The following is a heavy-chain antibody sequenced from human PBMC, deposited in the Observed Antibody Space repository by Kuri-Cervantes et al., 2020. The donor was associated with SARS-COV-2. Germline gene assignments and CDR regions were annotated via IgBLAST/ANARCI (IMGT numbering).Heavy chain of an antibody. CDR3: AKPSRTAMVTGTYYFDY. CDR2: ISWDGGST. V-gene: IGHV3-43*01. Sequence: GESLKISCAASGFTFDDYTMHWVRQAPGKGLEWVSLISWDGGSTYYADSVKGRFTISRDNSKNSLYLQMNSLRTEDTALYYCAKPSRTAMVTGTYYFDYWGQGTLVTVSS. J-gene: IGHJ4*02. CDR1: GFTFDDYT. D-gene: IGHD5-18*01.